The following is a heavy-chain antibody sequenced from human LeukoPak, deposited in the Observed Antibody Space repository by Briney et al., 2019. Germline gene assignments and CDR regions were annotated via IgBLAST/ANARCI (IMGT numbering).Heavy chain of an antibody. J-gene: IGHJ4*02. CDR3: ARVGRIAVAGNDY. D-gene: IGHD6-19*01. CDR1: GFTFSSYS. V-gene: IGHV3-21*01. CDR2: ISSSSSYI. Sequence: GGSLRLSCAASGFTFSSYSMTWVRQAPGKGLEWVSSISSSSSYIYYADSVKGRFTISRDNAKSSLYLQMNSLRAEDTAVYYCARVGRIAVAGNDYWGQGTLVTVSS.